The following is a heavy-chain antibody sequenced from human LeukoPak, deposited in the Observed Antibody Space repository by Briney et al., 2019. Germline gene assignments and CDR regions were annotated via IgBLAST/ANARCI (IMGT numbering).Heavy chain of an antibody. CDR3: ARDASIYDSRGYYFLF. CDR1: GGTFNRYA. CDR2: IIPIFGTA. Sequence: SVKVSCKASGGTFNRYAISWVRQAPGQGLEWMGGIIPIFGTANYAQKFQGRVTITADESSSTAYMELSSPRSEDTAVYYCARDASIYDSRGYYFLFWGQGTLVTVSS. D-gene: IGHD3-22*01. J-gene: IGHJ4*02. V-gene: IGHV1-69*01.